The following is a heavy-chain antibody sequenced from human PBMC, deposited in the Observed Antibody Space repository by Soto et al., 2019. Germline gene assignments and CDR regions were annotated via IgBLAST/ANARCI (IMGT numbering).Heavy chain of an antibody. CDR1: GFTFSSYG. CDR2: ISYDGSNK. J-gene: IGHJ4*02. CDR3: AKDRIGYYYDSSGYLDY. D-gene: IGHD3-22*01. Sequence: GGSLRLSCAASGFTFSSYGMHWVRQAPGKGLEWVAVISYDGSNKYYADSVKGRFTISRDNSKNTLYLQMNSLRAEDTAVYYCAKDRIGYYYDSSGYLDYWGQGTLVTVSS. V-gene: IGHV3-30*18.